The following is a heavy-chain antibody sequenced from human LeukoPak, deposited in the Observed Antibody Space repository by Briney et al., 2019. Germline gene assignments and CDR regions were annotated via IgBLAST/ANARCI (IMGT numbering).Heavy chain of an antibody. Sequence: SETLSLTCAVSGGSISSSNWWSWVRQPPGKGLEWIGEIYHSGSTNYNPSLKSRVTISVDKSKNQFSLKLSSVTAADTAVYYCAREGSGSYYNLDYWGRGTLVTVSS. V-gene: IGHV4-4*02. J-gene: IGHJ4*02. CDR3: AREGSGSYYNLDY. CDR1: GGSISSSNW. CDR2: IYHSGST. D-gene: IGHD3-10*01.